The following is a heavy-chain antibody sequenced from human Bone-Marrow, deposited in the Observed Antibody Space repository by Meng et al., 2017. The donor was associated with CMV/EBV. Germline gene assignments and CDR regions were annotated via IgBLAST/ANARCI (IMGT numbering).Heavy chain of an antibody. J-gene: IGHJ4*02. CDR2: ISGSGGST. CDR3: AKWDLYYGGYTEDDY. V-gene: IGHV3-23*01. CDR1: GYTFSSYA. Sequence: SCKASGYTFSSYAMSWVRQAPGKGLEWVSAISGSGGSTYYADSVKGRFTISRDNSKNTLYLQMNSLRAEDTAVYCCAKWDLYYGGYTEDDYWGQGTLVTVSS. D-gene: IGHD5-12*01.